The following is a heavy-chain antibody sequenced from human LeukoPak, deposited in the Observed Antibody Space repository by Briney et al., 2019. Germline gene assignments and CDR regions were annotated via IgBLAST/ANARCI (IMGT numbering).Heavy chain of an antibody. CDR1: GGSISSYY. D-gene: IGHD6-13*01. Sequence: PSETLSLTCTVSGGSISSYYWGWIRQPAGKGLEWIGRIYTSGSTNYNPSLKSRVTMSVDTSKNQFSLKLSSVTAADTAVYYCARVDGSSWYPLVLAGINWFDPWGQGTLVTVSS. V-gene: IGHV4-4*07. CDR3: ARVDGSSWYPLVLAGINWFDP. J-gene: IGHJ5*02. CDR2: IYTSGST.